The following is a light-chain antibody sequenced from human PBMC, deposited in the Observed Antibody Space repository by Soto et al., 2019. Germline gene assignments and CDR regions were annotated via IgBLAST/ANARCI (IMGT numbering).Light chain of an antibody. J-gene: IGKJ5*01. CDR1: QSVSSSY. V-gene: IGKV3D-20*02. CDR2: DAY. CDR3: QQRHMWPIT. Sequence: QSPGTLSLSPGERATLCCRASQSVSSSYLAWYQQKPGQAPRLLIYDAYNRATGIPPRFSGSGSGTDFTLTISSLEPEDSAVYYCQQRHMWPITFGQGTRLEIK.